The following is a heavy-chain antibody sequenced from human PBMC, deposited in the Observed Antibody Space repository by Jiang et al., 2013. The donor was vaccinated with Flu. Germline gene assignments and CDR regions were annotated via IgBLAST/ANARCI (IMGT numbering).Heavy chain of an antibody. CDR1: GYTFTNYY. V-gene: IGHV1-46*03. CDR2: INPSGGST. D-gene: IGHD1-26*01. J-gene: IGHJ4*02. Sequence: GAEVKKPGASVKVSCKASGYTFTNYYMHWVRQAPGHGLEWMGIINPSGGSTTYAQKFQGRVTMTRDTPTSTVYMELTSLRSEDTAVYYCARGGYSGTYFFGFWGQGTLVHRLL. CDR3: ARGGYSGTYFFGF.